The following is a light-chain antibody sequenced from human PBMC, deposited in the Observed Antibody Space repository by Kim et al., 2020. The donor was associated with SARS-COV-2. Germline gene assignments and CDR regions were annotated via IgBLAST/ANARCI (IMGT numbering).Light chain of an antibody. CDR1: QTISNN. CDR3: QQSYSSPPGT. CDR2: SAS. V-gene: IGKV1-39*01. Sequence: DIQLTQSPSSLSASVGERVTMTCRASQTISNNLNWYQQKPGKAPKLLIYSASSLQSGVPSRFSGGGSGTDFTLSISSLQPEDFATYYCQQSYSSPPGTFGQGTKVDIK. J-gene: IGKJ1*01.